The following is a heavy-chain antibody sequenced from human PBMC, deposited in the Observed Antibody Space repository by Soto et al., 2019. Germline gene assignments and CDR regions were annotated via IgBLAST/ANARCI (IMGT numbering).Heavy chain of an antibody. CDR2: ISGSGDST. V-gene: IGHV3-23*01. D-gene: IGHD6-19*01. CDR3: AKAGKGETSGWLRFRVDDN. CDR1: GFTFSNHA. Sequence: EVQLLESGGGLVQPRGSLRLSCAASGFTFSNHAMSWVRQAPGKGLEWVSGISGSGDSTFYADSVQGRFTISIDNSKNTLYLQMNSLRAEDTAVYYCAKAGKGETSGWLRFRVDDNWGQGTLVTVSS. J-gene: IGHJ4*02.